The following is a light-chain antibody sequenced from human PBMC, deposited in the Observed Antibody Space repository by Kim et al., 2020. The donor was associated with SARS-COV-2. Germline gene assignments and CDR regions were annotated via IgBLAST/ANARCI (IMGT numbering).Light chain of an antibody. Sequence: DIQMTQSPSSLAASVGDRVTIACRASQSINTYLNWYQQKPGKAPKLLIYAASTLQSGVPSRFSGSGSGTDFTLTISSLQPEDFARYYCQQSHTAPLLTFGGGTKLEI. CDR2: AAS. CDR3: QQSHTAPLLT. CDR1: QSINTY. V-gene: IGKV1-39*01. J-gene: IGKJ4*01.